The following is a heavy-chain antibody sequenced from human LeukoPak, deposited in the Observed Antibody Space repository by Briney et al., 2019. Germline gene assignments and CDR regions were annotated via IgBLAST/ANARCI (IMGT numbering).Heavy chain of an antibody. J-gene: IGHJ4*02. V-gene: IGHV5-10-1*01. Sequence: GESLKISCQGSGYSFTSYWISWVRQMPGKGLAWMGRIDSSDSYTNYSPSFQGHVTISADKSISTAYLQWSSLQASDTAMYYCARLQVEMATAVDYWGQGTLVTASS. CDR1: GYSFTSYW. D-gene: IGHD5-24*01. CDR3: ARLQVEMATAVDY. CDR2: IDSSDSYT.